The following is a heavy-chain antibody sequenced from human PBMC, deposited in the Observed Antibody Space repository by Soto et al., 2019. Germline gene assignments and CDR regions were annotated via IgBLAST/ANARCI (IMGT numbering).Heavy chain of an antibody. D-gene: IGHD1-26*01. V-gene: IGHV3-11*05. CDR1: GLIFSDYY. CDR3: ARDLYSGSYRGGNYFAY. Sequence: QVQLVESGGGLVKPGGSLRLSCTVSGLIFSDYYMSWIRQAPGTGLEWIAYISRSSLHTKYADSVKGRLTISRDNIDSSLYLEMNNLTAADTAVYYCARDLYSGSYRGGNYFAYWGQGTLVTVSS. J-gene: IGHJ4*02. CDR2: ISRSSLHT.